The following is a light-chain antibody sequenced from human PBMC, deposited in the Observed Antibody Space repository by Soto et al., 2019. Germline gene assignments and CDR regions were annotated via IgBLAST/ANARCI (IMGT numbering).Light chain of an antibody. CDR3: CSFAGSSTFWV. J-gene: IGLJ3*02. CDR1: TSDVGGYDV. Sequence: QSALTQPASVSGSPGQSITISCSGTTSDVGGYDVVSWYQQHPGKAPNLMIFEVNQRPSGVSDRFSGSKSGNTASLTISGLQAGDEADYYCCSFAGSSTFWVFGGGTKLTVL. V-gene: IGLV2-23*02. CDR2: EVN.